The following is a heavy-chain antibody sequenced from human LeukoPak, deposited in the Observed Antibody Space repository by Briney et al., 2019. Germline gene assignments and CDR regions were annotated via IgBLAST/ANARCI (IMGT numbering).Heavy chain of an antibody. Sequence: PGRSLRLSCEASGFTFSRHWMHWVRQAPGKGLVWVSRISTDGRSTNYADSVEGRSTISRDNAKNTLYLQMNSLKAEDTAIYYCARDQVVGSGSNSSWGQGTLVTVSS. D-gene: IGHD3-10*01. CDR1: GFTFSRHW. CDR2: ISTDGRST. CDR3: ARDQVVGSGSNSS. J-gene: IGHJ5*02. V-gene: IGHV3-74*01.